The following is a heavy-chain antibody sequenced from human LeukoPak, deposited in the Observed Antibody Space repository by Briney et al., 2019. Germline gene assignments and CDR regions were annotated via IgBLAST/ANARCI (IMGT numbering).Heavy chain of an antibody. D-gene: IGHD1-1*01. Sequence: SVKVSCKASGYTFTSYAISWVRQAPGQGLEWMGGIIPIFGTANYAQKFQGRVTITADESTSTAYMELSSLRSEDTAVYYCARNERFHYYYGMDVWGQGTTVTVSS. CDR3: ARNERFHYYYGMDV. CDR1: GYTFTSYA. V-gene: IGHV1-69*13. CDR2: IIPIFGTA. J-gene: IGHJ6*02.